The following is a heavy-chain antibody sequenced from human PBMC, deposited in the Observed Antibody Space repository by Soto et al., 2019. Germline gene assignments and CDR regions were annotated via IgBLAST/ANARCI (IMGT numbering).Heavy chain of an antibody. CDR3: ARLLWSRGDWFDP. CDR1: GGSISSYY. D-gene: IGHD3-10*01. CDR2: IYYSGSN. V-gene: IGHV4-59*08. Sequence: QVQLQESGPGLVKPSETLSLTCTVYGGSISSYYWSWIRQPPGKGLELIGYIYYSGSNNYNPSLKTRITLSVDTSKNPFSLKLSSVTAEDTAVYYCARLLWSRGDWFDPWGQGTLVPVSS. J-gene: IGHJ5*02.